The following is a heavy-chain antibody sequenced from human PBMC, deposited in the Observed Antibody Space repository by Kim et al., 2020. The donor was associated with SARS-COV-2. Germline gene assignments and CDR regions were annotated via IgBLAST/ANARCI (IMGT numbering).Heavy chain of an antibody. V-gene: IGHV3-30*18. CDR2: ISYDGSNK. J-gene: IGHJ4*02. D-gene: IGHD5-18*01. CDR1: GFTFSSYG. Sequence: GGSLRLSCAASGFTFSSYGMHWVRQAPGKGLEWVAVISYDGSNKYYADSVKGRFTISRDNSKNTLYLQMNSLRAEDTAVYYCAKDSSSSYSYGREAFDYWGQGTLVTVSS. CDR3: AKDSSSSYSYGREAFDY.